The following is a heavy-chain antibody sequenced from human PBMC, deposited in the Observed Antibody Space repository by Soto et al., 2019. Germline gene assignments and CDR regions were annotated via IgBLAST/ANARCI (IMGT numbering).Heavy chain of an antibody. CDR3: VRVPGYVYCSSTSFGGYGMDV. Sequence: TLTLTCNVSGCSFSSGDYSWSCIRQPPGKGLEWIGYIYYSGSTYYNPSLKSRATISVDTSKNQFSLKLSSVTAADTAVYYCVRVPGYVYCSSTSFGGYGMDVWGQGTTVTAP. V-gene: IGHV4-30-4*01. CDR2: IYYSGST. J-gene: IGHJ6*02. CDR1: GCSFSSGDYS. D-gene: IGHD2-2*01.